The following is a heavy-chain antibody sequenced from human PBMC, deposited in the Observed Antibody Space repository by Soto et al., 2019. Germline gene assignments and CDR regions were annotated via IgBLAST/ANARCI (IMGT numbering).Heavy chain of an antibody. J-gene: IGHJ4*02. D-gene: IGHD3-22*01. CDR2: IYSGGST. CDR1: GFTVSSNY. Sequence: GGSLRLSCAAPGFTVSSNYMSWVRQAPGKGLEWVSVIYSGGSTYYADSVKGRFTISRDNSKNTLYLQMHSLRADDTAVYYCAREVASYDRSGFFGYWGQGALVTVSS. V-gene: IGHV3-53*05. CDR3: AREVASYDRSGFFGY.